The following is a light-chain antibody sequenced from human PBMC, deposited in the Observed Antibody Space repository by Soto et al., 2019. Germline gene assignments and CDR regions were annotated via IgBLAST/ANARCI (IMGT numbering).Light chain of an antibody. CDR2: SAS. J-gene: IGKJ3*01. Sequence: DIQLTQSPSSLSASVGDRVTITCRVSQGVSSYSDGYRQKPGRVPKVLIYSASNLQSGVPSRFSGIGTGTDFTLTISSLQPEDVATYYGQRTYNALPLTFGPGTKVDI. CDR3: QRTYNALPLT. V-gene: IGKV1-27*01. CDR1: QGVSSY.